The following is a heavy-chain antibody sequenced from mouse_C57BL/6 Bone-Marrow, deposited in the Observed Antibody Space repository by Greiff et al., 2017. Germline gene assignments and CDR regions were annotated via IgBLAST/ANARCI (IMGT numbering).Heavy chain of an antibody. J-gene: IGHJ2*01. V-gene: IGHV1-55*01. D-gene: IGHD1-1*01. CDR1: GYTFTSYW. CDR3: ARGYGEGYFDY. Sequence: VQLQQPGAELVKPGASVKMSCKASGYTFTSYWITWVKQRPGQGLEWIGDIYPGSGSTNYNEKFKSKATLTVVTSSRTAYMQLSSLTSEDSAVYYCARGYGEGYFDYWGQGTTLTVSS. CDR2: IYPGSGST.